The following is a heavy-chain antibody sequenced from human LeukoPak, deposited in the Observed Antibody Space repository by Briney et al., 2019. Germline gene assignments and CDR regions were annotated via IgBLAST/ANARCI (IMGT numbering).Heavy chain of an antibody. CDR2: IRTSGGVV. Sequence: GGSLRLSCAASGFTFTSYTMNWVRQAPGKGPEWISYIRTSGGVVSYTDSVRGRFTISTDSAKNSLYPQMNSLRDDDTAVYYCVRDQFYAFDVWGQGTMVSLF. V-gene: IGHV3-48*02. J-gene: IGHJ3*01. CDR3: VRDQFYAFDV. CDR1: GFTFTSYT.